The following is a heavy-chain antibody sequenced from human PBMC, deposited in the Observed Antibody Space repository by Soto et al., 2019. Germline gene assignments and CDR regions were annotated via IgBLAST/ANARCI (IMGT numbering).Heavy chain of an antibody. J-gene: IGHJ6*02. CDR1: GFTFDDYA. CDR2: ISWNSGSI. Sequence: GGSLRLSCAASGFTFDDYAMHWVRQAPGKGLEWVSGISWNSGSIGYADSVKGRFTISRDNAKNSLYLQMNSLRAEDTALYYCAKVTTPWYYYGMDVWGQGTTVTVSS. V-gene: IGHV3-9*01. CDR3: AKVTTPWYYYGMDV.